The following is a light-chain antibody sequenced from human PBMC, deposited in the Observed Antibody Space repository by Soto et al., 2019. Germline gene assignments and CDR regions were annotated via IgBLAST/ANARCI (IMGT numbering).Light chain of an antibody. CDR3: AAWDDSLSAV. CDR1: SSNIGTNF. V-gene: IGLV1-47*02. J-gene: IGLJ2*01. Sequence: QSVLTQPPSASGTPGQRVTISCSGSSSNIGTNFVNWYQQLPGTAPKLLIHSNNQRPSGVPDRFSGSKSGTSASLAIIGLRSEDEADYYCAAWDDSLSAVFGGGTKLTVL. CDR2: SNN.